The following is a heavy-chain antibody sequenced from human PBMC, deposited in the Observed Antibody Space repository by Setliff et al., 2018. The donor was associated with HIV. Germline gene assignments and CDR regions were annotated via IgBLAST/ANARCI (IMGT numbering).Heavy chain of an antibody. Sequence: SETLSLTCAVSGYSISSGFYWGWIRQPPGKGLEWIGSIYHSGSTYYSPSLKSRVSFSVDTSKNQLSLKLRSVTAADSAMYYCARLTIFGVVMATYYMDVWGKGTTVTVSS. CDR2: IYHSGST. D-gene: IGHD3-3*01. J-gene: IGHJ6*03. CDR3: ARLTIFGVVMATYYMDV. CDR1: GYSISSGFY. V-gene: IGHV4-38-2*01.